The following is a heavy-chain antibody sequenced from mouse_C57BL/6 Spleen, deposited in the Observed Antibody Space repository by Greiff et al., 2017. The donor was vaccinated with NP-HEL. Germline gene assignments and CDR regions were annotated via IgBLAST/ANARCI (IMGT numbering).Heavy chain of an antibody. V-gene: IGHV1-54*01. J-gene: IGHJ2*01. D-gene: IGHD4-1*01. CDR1: GYAFTNYL. CDR3: AREGRKNWNLYFDY. Sequence: QVQLQQSGAELVRPGTSVKVSCKASGYAFTNYLIEWVKQRPGQGLEWIGVINPGSGGTNYNEKFKGKATLTADKSSSTAYMQLSSLTSEDSAVYFCAREGRKNWNLYFDYWGQGTTLTVSS. CDR2: INPGSGGT.